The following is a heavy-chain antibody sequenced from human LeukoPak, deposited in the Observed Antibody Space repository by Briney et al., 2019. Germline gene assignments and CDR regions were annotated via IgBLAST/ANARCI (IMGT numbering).Heavy chain of an antibody. J-gene: IGHJ3*01. Sequence: SGGSLRLSCAASGFNFYSYAMSWVRQAPGKGLEWVSSVSTTGGTTYYADSVKGRFIISRDNSKNWLFMRMNNLRAEDTAIYYCVKGALRGYSAPGVFDFWGQGTVVTVSS. CDR1: GFNFYSYA. V-gene: IGHV3-23*01. CDR2: VSTTGGTT. CDR3: VKGALRGYSAPGVFDF. D-gene: IGHD5-12*01.